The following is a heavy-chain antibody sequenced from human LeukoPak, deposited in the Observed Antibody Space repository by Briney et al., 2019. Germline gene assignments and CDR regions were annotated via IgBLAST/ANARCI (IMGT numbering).Heavy chain of an antibody. CDR1: GYTFRGNY. D-gene: IGHD6-25*01. V-gene: IGHV1-2*03. CDR2: IDANSGGT. J-gene: IGHJ4*02. CDR3: ARESEAAGDY. Sequence: VASVKISCKASGYTFRGNYIHWLQQAPGQGLEWMGWIDANSGGTNYAQKFQGRVTMTRDTSISTAYMELSRLRSDDTAVYYCARESEAAGDYWGQGTLVTVSS.